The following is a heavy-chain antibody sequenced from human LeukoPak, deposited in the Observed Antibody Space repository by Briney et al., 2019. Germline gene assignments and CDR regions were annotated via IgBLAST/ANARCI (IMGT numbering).Heavy chain of an antibody. CDR2: MSYDGSDK. CDR1: GFTFSSYA. J-gene: IGHJ3*01. D-gene: IGHD3-10*01. V-gene: IGHV3-30-3*01. CDR3: ARPYSGFFAAFDV. Sequence: PGGSLRLSCAASGFTFSSYAMHSVRQAPGKGLEWVALMSYDGSDKYFADSVMGRFTISRDNSKNTLYLHMTSLRAEDTAVYYCARPYSGFFAAFDVWGQGTMVTVSS.